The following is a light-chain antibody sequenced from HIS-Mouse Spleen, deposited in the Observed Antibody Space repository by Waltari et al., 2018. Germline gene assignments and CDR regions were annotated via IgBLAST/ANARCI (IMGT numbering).Light chain of an antibody. Sequence: QSVLTQPPSASGTPGPRVTISCSGSSSNIGRNYVSWYQQLPGPAPKLLIYRNNQRPSGVPDRFSGSKSGTSASLAISGLRSEDEADYYCAAWDDSLSGWVFGGGTKLTVL. V-gene: IGLV1-47*01. J-gene: IGLJ3*02. CDR2: RNN. CDR1: SSNIGRNY. CDR3: AAWDDSLSGWV.